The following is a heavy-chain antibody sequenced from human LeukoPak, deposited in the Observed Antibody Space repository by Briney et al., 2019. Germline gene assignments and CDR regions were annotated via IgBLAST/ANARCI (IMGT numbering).Heavy chain of an antibody. CDR2: IYPGDSDT. D-gene: IGHD3-10*01. Sequence: GESLKISCMASGYRFTTNWIGWVRQMPGKGLEWMGIIYPGDSDTRYSPSFQGQVTISADKTISTAYLQWSSLKTSDTAMYYCASPQMVHYWGQGTLVTVSS. CDR1: GYRFTTNW. CDR3: ASPQMVHY. V-gene: IGHV5-51*01. J-gene: IGHJ4*02.